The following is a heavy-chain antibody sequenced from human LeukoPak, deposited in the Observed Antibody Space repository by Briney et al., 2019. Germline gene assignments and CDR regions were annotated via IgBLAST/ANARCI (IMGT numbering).Heavy chain of an antibody. J-gene: IGHJ4*02. CDR2: ISYDGCTI. V-gene: IGHV3-30*18. Sequence: GGSLRLSCAASGFTFSSYGIHWVRQAPGKGLEWVAVISYDGCTIYYADSVKGRFTISRDNSKDTLYLQMNSLRADDTAVYYCAKGVGSTGSYFDYWGQGTLVTVSS. CDR1: GFTFSSYG. D-gene: IGHD1-26*01. CDR3: AKGVGSTGSYFDY.